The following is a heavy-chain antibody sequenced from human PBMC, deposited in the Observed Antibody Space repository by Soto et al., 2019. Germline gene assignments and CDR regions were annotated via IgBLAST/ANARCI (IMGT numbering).Heavy chain of an antibody. J-gene: IGHJ4*02. D-gene: IGHD2-8*01. CDR1: GYTFTSYG. CDR3: ARGGIVLMVYAIAAAGNFDY. CDR2: ISAYNGNA. Sequence: ASVKVSCKASGYTFTSYGISWVRQAPGQGLEWMGWISAYNGNANYAQKLQGRVTMTTDTSTSTAYMELRSLRSDDTAVYYCARGGIVLMVYAIAAAGNFDYWGQGTLVT. V-gene: IGHV1-18*04.